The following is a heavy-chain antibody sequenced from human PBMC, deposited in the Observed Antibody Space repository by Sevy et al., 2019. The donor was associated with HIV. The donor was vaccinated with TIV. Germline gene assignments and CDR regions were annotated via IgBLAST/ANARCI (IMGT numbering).Heavy chain of an antibody. D-gene: IGHD3-10*01. Sequence: GGSLRLSCAASGFTFSSFAISWVRQAPGKGLEWVSDISGSGGGKKYADSVKGRFTASRDNAQNTVFLQMNNLRGEDTGLYYCAKEFYRGSYLEDWGQGTLVTVSS. J-gene: IGHJ4*02. CDR1: GFTFSSFA. V-gene: IGHV3-23*01. CDR2: ISGSGGGK. CDR3: AKEFYRGSYLED.